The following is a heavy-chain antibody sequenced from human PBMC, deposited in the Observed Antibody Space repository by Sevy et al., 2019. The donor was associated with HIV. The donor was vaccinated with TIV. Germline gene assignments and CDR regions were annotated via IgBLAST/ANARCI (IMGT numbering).Heavy chain of an antibody. J-gene: IGHJ4*02. V-gene: IGHV3-9*01. CDR2: INWSGDNI. CDR1: GLNFDDYA. Sequence: GGSLRLSCAASGLNFDDYAMHWVRQPPGMGLEWVSGINWSGDNIDYADSVKGRFTISRDNAKKSLYLQVNSLRPEDTALYYCARALKVGYYDNVGSAYYFDYWGQGTLVTVSS. CDR3: ARALKVGYYDNVGSAYYFDY. D-gene: IGHD3-22*01.